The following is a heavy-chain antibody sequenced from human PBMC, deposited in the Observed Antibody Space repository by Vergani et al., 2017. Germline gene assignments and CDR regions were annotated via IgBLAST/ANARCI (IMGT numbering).Heavy chain of an antibody. CDR3: ARDRTAYCGGDCYSRYYYYGMDV. CDR1: GFTFSDYY. J-gene: IGHJ6*02. V-gene: IGHV3-11*06. D-gene: IGHD2-21*02. Sequence: VQLVESGGGLVKPGGSLRLSCAASGFTFSDYYMSWIRQAPGKGLEWVSYISSSSSYIYYADSVKGRFTISRDNAKNSLYLQMNSLRAEDTAVYYCARDRTAYCGGDCYSRYYYYGMDVWGQGTTVTVSS. CDR2: ISSSSSYI.